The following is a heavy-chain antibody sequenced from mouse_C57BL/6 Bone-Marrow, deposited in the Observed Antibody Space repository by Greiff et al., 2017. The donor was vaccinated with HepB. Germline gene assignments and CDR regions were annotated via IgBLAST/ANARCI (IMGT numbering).Heavy chain of an antibody. CDR2: INPYNGGT. V-gene: IGHV1-19*01. CDR3: ARGPSLLLRGAGPFYDAMDY. Sequence: VQLQQSGLVLVKPGASVKMSCKASGYTFTDYYMNWVKQSHGKSLEWIGVINPYNGGTSYNQKFKGKATLTVDKSSSTAYMELNSLTSEDSAVYYCARGPSLLLRGAGPFYDAMDYWGQGTSVTVSS. J-gene: IGHJ4*01. D-gene: IGHD1-1*01. CDR1: GYTFTDYY.